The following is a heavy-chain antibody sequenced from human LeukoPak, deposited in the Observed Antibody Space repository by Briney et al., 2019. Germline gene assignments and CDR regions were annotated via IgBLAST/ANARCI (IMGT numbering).Heavy chain of an antibody. D-gene: IGHD6-13*01. CDR2: IYYSGST. V-gene: IGHV4-59*01. J-gene: IGHJ4*02. CDR1: GGSFSSYY. Sequence: SETLSLTCAVYGGSFSSYYWSWIRQPPGKGLEWIGYIYYSGSTNYNPSLKSRVTISVDTSKNQFSLKLSSVTAADTAVYYCARFRSQIAAAGTDYFDYWGQGTLVTVSS. CDR3: ARFRSQIAAAGTDYFDY.